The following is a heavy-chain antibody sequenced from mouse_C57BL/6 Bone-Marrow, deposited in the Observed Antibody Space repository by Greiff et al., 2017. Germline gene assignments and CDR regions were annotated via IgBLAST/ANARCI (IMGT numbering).Heavy chain of an antibody. CDR2: VYPRSGNT. CDR1: GYTFTSYG. J-gene: IGHJ3*01. Sequence: QVQLQQSGAELARPGASVKLSCTASGYTFTSYGISWVKQRTGQGLEWIGEVYPRSGNTYYNEKFKGKATLTADKSSSTAYMELRSLTSEDSAVYFCARWAGYYGFAYWGQGTLVTVSA. D-gene: IGHD1-1*01. V-gene: IGHV1-81*01. CDR3: ARWAGYYGFAY.